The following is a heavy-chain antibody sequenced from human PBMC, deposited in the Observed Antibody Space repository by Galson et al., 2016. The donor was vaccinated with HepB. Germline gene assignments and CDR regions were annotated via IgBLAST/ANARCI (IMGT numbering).Heavy chain of an antibody. D-gene: IGHD2-21*02. CDR1: GFTFTNYY. J-gene: IGHJ4*02. Sequence: SLRLSCAASGFTFTNYYMSWIRQAPGKGLEWVSYISGSSSTIYYADSVKGRFTISRDNAKNSLHLQMNSLRDEDTAVYYCARDLAYCGGVCYPGGFDFWGQGTLVTVSS. CDR3: ARDLAYCGGVCYPGGFDF. CDR2: ISGSSSTI. V-gene: IGHV3-11*04.